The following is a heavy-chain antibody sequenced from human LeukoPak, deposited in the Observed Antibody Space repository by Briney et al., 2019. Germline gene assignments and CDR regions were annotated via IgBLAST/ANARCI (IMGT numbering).Heavy chain of an antibody. J-gene: IGHJ4*02. V-gene: IGHV4-30-2*01. Sequence: PSQTLSLTCTVSGGSISSGGYYWSWIRQPPGKGLEWIGYIYHSGSTYYNPSLKSRVTISVDRSKNQFSLKLSSVTAADTAVYYCARGGPPYGTFDYWGQGTLVTVSS. D-gene: IGHD4-17*01. CDR1: GGSISSGGYY. CDR2: IYHSGST. CDR3: ARGGPPYGTFDY.